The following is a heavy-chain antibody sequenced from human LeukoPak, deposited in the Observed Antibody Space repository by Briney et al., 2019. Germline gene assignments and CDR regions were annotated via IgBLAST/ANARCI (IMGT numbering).Heavy chain of an antibody. Sequence: SETLSLTCAVYGGSFSGYYWSWIRQPPGKGLEWIGEINHSGSTNYNPSLKGRVTISVDTSKNQFSLKLSSLTAADTAVYYCARWGSGWSYFDYWGQGTLVTVSS. CDR3: ARWGSGWSYFDY. D-gene: IGHD6-19*01. CDR2: INHSGST. J-gene: IGHJ4*02. V-gene: IGHV4-34*01. CDR1: GGSFSGYY.